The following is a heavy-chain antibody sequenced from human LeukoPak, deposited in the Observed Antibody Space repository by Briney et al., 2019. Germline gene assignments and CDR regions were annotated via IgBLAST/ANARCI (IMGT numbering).Heavy chain of an antibody. CDR2: LFYSGST. D-gene: IGHD2-2*01. CDR1: GGSISSYY. Sequence: SETLSLTCTVFGGSISSYYWSWIPQSPGKGLEWIGYLFYSGSTNYNPSLKSRVTISVDTSKKQFSLKLSSVTAADTAVYYCGRHPSAMTGFDPWGQGTLSPSPQ. V-gene: IGHV4-59*08. J-gene: IGHJ5*02. CDR3: GRHPSAMTGFDP.